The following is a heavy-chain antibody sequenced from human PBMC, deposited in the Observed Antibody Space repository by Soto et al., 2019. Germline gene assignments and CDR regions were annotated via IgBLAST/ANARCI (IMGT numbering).Heavy chain of an antibody. CDR3: ARSGYCSAGSCYYYYYYMDV. D-gene: IGHD2-15*01. CDR1: GFTFSDYY. V-gene: IGHV3-11*01. CDR2: ISSSGSTI. J-gene: IGHJ6*03. Sequence: QVQLVESGGGLVKPGGSLRLSCAASGFTFSDYYMSWIRQAPGKGLEWVSYISSSGSTIYYADSVKGRFTISRDNAKNSLYLQMNSLRAEDSAVYYCARSGYCSAGSCYYYYYYMDVWGKGTTVTVSS.